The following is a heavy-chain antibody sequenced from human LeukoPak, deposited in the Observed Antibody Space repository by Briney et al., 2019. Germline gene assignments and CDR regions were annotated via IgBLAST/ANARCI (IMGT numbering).Heavy chain of an antibody. CDR3: ARGAPVVVPSDYGPGYFRL. V-gene: IGHV1-46*01. CDR1: GYTFTSYY. J-gene: IGHJ1*01. Sequence: ASVKVSCKASGYTFTSYYMHWLRQAPGHGLEWMGIINPSGASTSYAQKFQGRVTMTRDTSTSTVYMELSSLRSEDTAVYYCARGAPVVVPSDYGPGYFRLWGQGTLVTVSS. D-gene: IGHD2-15*01. CDR2: INPSGAST.